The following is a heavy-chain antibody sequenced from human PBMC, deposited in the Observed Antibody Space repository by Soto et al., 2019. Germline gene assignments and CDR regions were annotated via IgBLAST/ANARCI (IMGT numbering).Heavy chain of an antibody. CDR2: LKNSGSA. Sequence: PSETLSLTCGVYVGPLSDYSWNWIRQSPGKGLEWIGQLKNSGSAYYNPSLRSRVTISADTSKNQFSLKLTSVTTADTAVYFCARSFCTDTSCFFFDSWGLGTLVTVSS. CDR3: ARSFCTDTSCFFFDS. J-gene: IGHJ4*01. CDR1: VGPLSDYS. D-gene: IGHD2-2*01. V-gene: IGHV4-34*01.